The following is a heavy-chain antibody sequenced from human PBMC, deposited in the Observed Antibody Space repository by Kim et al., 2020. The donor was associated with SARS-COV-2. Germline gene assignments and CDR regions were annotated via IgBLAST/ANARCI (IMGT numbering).Heavy chain of an antibody. CDR2: ISSSSSYI. Sequence: GGSLRLSCAASGFTFSSYSMNWVRQAPGKGLEWVSSISSSSSYIYYADSVKGRFTISRDNAKNSLYLQMNSLRAEDTAVYYCARDLYGDYVLDYWGQGTLVTVSP. V-gene: IGHV3-21*01. CDR3: ARDLYGDYVLDY. J-gene: IGHJ4*02. D-gene: IGHD4-17*01. CDR1: GFTFSSYS.